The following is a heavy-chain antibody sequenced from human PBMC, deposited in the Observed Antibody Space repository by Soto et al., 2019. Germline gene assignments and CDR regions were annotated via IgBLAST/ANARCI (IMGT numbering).Heavy chain of an antibody. CDR2: ISSSSTYI. CDR1: GFTFSTYS. J-gene: IGHJ4*02. V-gene: IGHV3-21*01. Sequence: GGSLRLSCAASGFTFSTYSMNWVRQAPGKGLEWASSISSSSTYIYYADSVKGRFTISRDNAKNSLYLQMNSLRAEDTAVYYCASFRSALDYWGQGTLVTVSS. CDR3: ASFRSALDY.